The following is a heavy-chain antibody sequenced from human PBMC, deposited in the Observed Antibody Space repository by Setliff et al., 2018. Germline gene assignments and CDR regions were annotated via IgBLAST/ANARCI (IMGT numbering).Heavy chain of an antibody. Sequence: PSETLSLTCAVSGYSISSGYYWGWIRQPPGKELKWIGSIYHSGSTYYNPSLKSRVTISVDTSKNQFSLKLSSVTAADTAVYYCARQPEGGYYDSSGYYGMAPNYFDYWGQGTLVTVSS. V-gene: IGHV4-38-2*01. J-gene: IGHJ4*02. CDR1: GYSISSGYY. CDR3: ARQPEGGYYDSSGYYGMAPNYFDY. D-gene: IGHD3-22*01. CDR2: IYHSGST.